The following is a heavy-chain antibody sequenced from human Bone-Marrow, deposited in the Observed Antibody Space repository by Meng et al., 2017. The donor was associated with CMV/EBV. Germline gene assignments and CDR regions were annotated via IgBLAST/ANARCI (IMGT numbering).Heavy chain of an antibody. V-gene: IGHV4-39*07. CDR1: GGSITSRDYY. Sequence: SETRSPTCPVSGGSITSRDYYWGWIRQPPGKGLEWIGSIYYSGSTYYNPSLKSRVTISVDTSKNQFSLKLSSVTAADTAVYYCARVPGWHYYGSGSWGRGPDFWGQGTLVTVSS. J-gene: IGHJ4*02. D-gene: IGHD3-10*01. CDR2: IYYSGST. CDR3: ARVPGWHYYGSGSWGRGPDF.